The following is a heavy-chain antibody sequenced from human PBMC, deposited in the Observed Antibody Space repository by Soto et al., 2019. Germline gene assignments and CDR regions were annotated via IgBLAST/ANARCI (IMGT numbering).Heavy chain of an antibody. CDR2: IYHTGNA. J-gene: IGHJ6*02. CDR3: AREPLDGMDV. CDR1: GGSVNTGDNY. Sequence: HVQLHQSGPRLVMPSQTLSLECSVIGGSVNTGDNYWSWVRQSPGRGLEWIGYIYHTGNAFYNPALEKRVTMSVDASKNQFSLTLTSVTAADTAVYFCAREPLDGMDVWGQGTNVTVSS. V-gene: IGHV4-30-4*01.